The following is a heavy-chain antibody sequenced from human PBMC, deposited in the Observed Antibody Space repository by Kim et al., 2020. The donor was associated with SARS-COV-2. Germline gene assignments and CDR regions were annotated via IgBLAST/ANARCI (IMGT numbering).Heavy chain of an antibody. CDR3: ARDVGRRGYFDF. D-gene: IGHD3-16*01. V-gene: IGHV4-31*02. Sequence: DYNPALKNRLVISRDTSQGQFSLRLSSVTAADTGVYYCARDVGRRGYFDFWGQGTLVAVSS. J-gene: IGHJ4*02.